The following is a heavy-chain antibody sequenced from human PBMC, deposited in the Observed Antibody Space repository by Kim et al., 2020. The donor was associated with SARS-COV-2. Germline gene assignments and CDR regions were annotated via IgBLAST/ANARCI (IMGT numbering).Heavy chain of an antibody. V-gene: IGHV4-61*03. D-gene: IGHD1-26*01. CDR3: ARTNYRLNFDS. CDR2: IDYSGNT. CDR1: GGSVSSSDYY. Sequence: SETLSLTCTVSGGSVSSSDYYWSWIRQPPGKGLEWIGYIDYSGNTNYNSSLKSRVTISVDTSKNHFSLKLSSVTAADTALYYCARTNYRLNFDSWGQGTL. J-gene: IGHJ4*02.